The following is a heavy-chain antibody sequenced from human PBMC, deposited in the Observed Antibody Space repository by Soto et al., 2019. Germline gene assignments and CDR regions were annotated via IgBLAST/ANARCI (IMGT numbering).Heavy chain of an antibody. CDR3: ATPAEELDTAMLRGLAQ. J-gene: IGHJ4*02. V-gene: IGHV1-24*01. CDR2: FDPEDGET. CDR1: GYTLTELS. D-gene: IGHD5-18*01. Sequence: ASVKVSCKVSGYTLTELSMHWVRQAPGKGLEWMGGFDPEDGETIYAQKFQGRLTISADEFSSTAYMELNILRSEDTAVYYCATPAEELDTAMLRGLAQWGQESLVTVP.